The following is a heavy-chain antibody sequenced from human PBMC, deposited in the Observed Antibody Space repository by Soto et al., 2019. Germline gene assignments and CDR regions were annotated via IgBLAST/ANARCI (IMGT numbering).Heavy chain of an antibody. CDR1: GFTFDDYA. V-gene: IGHV3-9*01. CDR2: ISWNSGSI. Sequence: EVQLVESVGGLVQPGRSLRLSCAASGFTFDDYAMHWVRQAPGKGLEWVSGISWNSGSICYADSVKGRFTISRDNAKNSLYLQMNSLRAEDKALYYCAKSSRIAARAFYWFDPWGQGTLVTVSS. CDR3: AKSSRIAARAFYWFDP. J-gene: IGHJ5*02. D-gene: IGHD6-6*01.